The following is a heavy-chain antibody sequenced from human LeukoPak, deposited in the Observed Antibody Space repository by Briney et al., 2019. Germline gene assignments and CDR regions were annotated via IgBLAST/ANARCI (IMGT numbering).Heavy chain of an antibody. J-gene: IGHJ4*02. CDR2: ISYDGSNK. V-gene: IGHV3-30*04. Sequence: PGGSLRLSCAASGFTFSSYAMHWVRQAPGKGLEWVAVISYDGSNKYYADSVKGRFTLSRDNSKNTLYLQMNSLRAEDTAVYYCAKDQYYELYYFDYWGQGTLVTVSS. CDR3: AKDQYYELYYFDY. D-gene: IGHD3-22*01. CDR1: GFTFSSYA.